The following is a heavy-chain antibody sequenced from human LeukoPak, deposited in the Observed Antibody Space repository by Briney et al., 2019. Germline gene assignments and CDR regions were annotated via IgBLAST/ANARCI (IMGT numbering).Heavy chain of an antibody. CDR3: ATRLPPGYYYMDV. CDR1: GYTLTELS. Sequence: ASVKVSCKVSGYTLTELSMHWVRQAPGKGREWMGGFDPEDGETIYAQKFRGRVTMTEGTSTDTAYMELSSLRSEDTAVYYCATRLPPGYYYMDVWGKGTTVTVSS. D-gene: IGHD5-12*01. V-gene: IGHV1-24*01. CDR2: FDPEDGET. J-gene: IGHJ6*03.